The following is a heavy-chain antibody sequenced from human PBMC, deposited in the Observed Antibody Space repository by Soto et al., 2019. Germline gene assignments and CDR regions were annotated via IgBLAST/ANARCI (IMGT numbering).Heavy chain of an antibody. Sequence: PGGSLRLSCVASGFTFTSYGMHWVRQAPGKGLEWVAVVPYGGTTQYYADSVKGRFTISRDNSKNTLHLQMNSLRAEDAAVYYFAKEGSNDWPPYGYYNVLDVWGQGATVTVSS. D-gene: IGHD1-1*01. CDR2: VPYGGTTQ. CDR1: GFTFTSYG. V-gene: IGHV3-30*18. CDR3: AKEGSNDWPPYGYYNVLDV. J-gene: IGHJ6*02.